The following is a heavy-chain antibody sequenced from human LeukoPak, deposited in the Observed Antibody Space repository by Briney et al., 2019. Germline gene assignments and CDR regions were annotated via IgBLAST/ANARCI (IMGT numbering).Heavy chain of an antibody. J-gene: IGHJ5*02. CDR2: INPNSGGT. V-gene: IGHV1-2*02. D-gene: IGHD5-18*01. CDR3: ARDTAMVTYWFDP. CDR1: GYTFTGYY. Sequence: ASVKVSCKTSGYTFTGYYMHWMRQAPGQGLEWMGWINPNSGGTNYAQKFQGRVTMTRDTSISTAYMELSRLRSDDTAVYYCARDTAMVTYWFDPWGQGTLVTVPS.